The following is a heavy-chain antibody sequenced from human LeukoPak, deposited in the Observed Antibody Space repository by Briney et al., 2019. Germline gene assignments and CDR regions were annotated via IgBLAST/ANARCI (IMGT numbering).Heavy chain of an antibody. CDR1: GFTFSSYS. D-gene: IGHD1-1*01. Sequence: GGSLRLSCAASGFTFSSYSMNWVRQAPGKGLEWVSSISSSSSYIYYADSVKGRFTISRDNAKNSLYLQMNSLRAEDTAVYYCPRALLTGTSPFDYWGQGTLVTVSS. V-gene: IGHV3-21*01. J-gene: IGHJ4*02. CDR3: PRALLTGTSPFDY. CDR2: ISSSSSYI.